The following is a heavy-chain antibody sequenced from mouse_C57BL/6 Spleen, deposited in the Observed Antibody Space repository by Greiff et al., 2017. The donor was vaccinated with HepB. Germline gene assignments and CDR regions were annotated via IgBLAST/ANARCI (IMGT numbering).Heavy chain of an antibody. V-gene: IGHV3-6*01. D-gene: IGHD1-1*01. Sequence: EVQLQESGPGLVKPSQSLSLTCSVTGYSITSGYYWNWIRQFPGNKLEWMGYISYDGSNNYNPSLKNRISITRDTSKNQFFLKLNSVTTEDTATYYCARDNYYGSNYAMDYWGQGTSVTVSS. CDR3: ARDNYYGSNYAMDY. J-gene: IGHJ4*01. CDR1: GYSITSGYY. CDR2: ISYDGSN.